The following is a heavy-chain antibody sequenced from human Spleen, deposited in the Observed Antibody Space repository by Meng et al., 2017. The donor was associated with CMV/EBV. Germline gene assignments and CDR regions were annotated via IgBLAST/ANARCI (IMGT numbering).Heavy chain of an antibody. CDR1: GFTFSSYW. V-gene: IGHV3-7*01. J-gene: IGHJ6*02. CDR2: INQDGSEK. CDR3: ASEAGDSSCWYYYYRMDL. Sequence: GESLKISCAASGFTFSSYWMSWVRQAPGKGLEWVANINQDGSEKYYVDSVKGRFTISRDNAKNSLYLQTNSLRAEHTAVSYCASEAGDSSCWYYYYRMDLWGQATTVTVSS. D-gene: IGHD6-19*01.